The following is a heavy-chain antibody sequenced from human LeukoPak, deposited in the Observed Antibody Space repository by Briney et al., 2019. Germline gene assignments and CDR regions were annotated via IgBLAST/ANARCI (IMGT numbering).Heavy chain of an antibody. CDR3: AKATYDFWGSPWYFDY. CDR2: IRYDGSNK. D-gene: IGHD3-3*01. Sequence: GGSLRLSCAASGFTFSSYGMHWVRQAPGKGLEWVAFIRYDGSNKYYADSVKGRFTITRDNSKNTLYLQMNSLRAEDTAVYYCAKATYDFWGSPWYFDYWGQGTLVTVSS. V-gene: IGHV3-30*02. J-gene: IGHJ4*02. CDR1: GFTFSSYG.